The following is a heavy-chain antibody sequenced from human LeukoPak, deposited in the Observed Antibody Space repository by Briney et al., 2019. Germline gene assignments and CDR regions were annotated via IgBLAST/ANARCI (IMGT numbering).Heavy chain of an antibody. D-gene: IGHD2-2*01. CDR1: GGSISSGDYY. CDR3: ARDSEYCSSTSCYGYYYYGRDV. Sequence: SETLSLTCTVSGGSISSGDYYWSWIRQPPGKGLEWIGYIYYSGSTNYNPSLKSRVTISVDTSKNQFSLKRSSVTAADTAVYYCARDSEYCSSTSCYGYYYYGRDVWGKGTTVTVSS. J-gene: IGHJ6*04. V-gene: IGHV4-30-4*01. CDR2: IYYSGST.